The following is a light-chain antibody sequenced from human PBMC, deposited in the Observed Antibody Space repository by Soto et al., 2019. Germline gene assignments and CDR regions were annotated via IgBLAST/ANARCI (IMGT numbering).Light chain of an antibody. Sequence: DIVMTQSPDSLAVSLGERATINCKSSQSVLYSSNNKNYLAWYQQKPGQHPKLLIYWASTRESGVPDRFSGSGSGTDLTLTISSLQAEDVAVYDCQQYYSTPYTFGQGTKLEIK. CDR1: QSVLYSSNNKNY. CDR2: WAS. CDR3: QQYYSTPYT. J-gene: IGKJ2*01. V-gene: IGKV4-1*01.